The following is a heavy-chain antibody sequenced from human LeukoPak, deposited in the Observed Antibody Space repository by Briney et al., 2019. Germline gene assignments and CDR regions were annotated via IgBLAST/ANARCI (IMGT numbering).Heavy chain of an antibody. D-gene: IGHD6-19*01. J-gene: IGHJ3*02. V-gene: IGHV4-34*01. Sequence: KPSDTLSLTCAVYSGAFSDYYWTWIRQPPGKGLEWLGEINHRGITHYNPSLKSRVTTSVDTSKKQFSLKLSSVTAADTAVYYCATYSTGFDIWGQGTVVTVSS. CDR2: INHRGIT. CDR3: ATYSTGFDI. CDR1: SGAFSDYY.